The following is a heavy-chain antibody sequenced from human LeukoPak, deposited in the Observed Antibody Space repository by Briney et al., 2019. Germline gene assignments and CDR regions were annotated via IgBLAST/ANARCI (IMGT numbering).Heavy chain of an antibody. CDR3: ARARNDYDSNGFSFLDY. Sequence: SETLSLTCTVSGGSIRSDSYYWTWIRQNPGKGLEWIGFIYHSGSTYYNPSLKSRVTLSVDTSKNQFSLKLGSVTAADTAVYYCARARNDYDSNGFSFLDYWGQGTLVTVSS. V-gene: IGHV4-31*03. J-gene: IGHJ4*02. CDR1: GGSIRSDSYY. CDR2: IYHSGST. D-gene: IGHD3-22*01.